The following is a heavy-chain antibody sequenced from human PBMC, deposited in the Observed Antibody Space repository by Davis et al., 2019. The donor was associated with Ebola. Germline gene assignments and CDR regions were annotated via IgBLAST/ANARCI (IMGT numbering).Heavy chain of an antibody. CDR2: SQNKAHSYTM. CDR3: VRERSSGWYDNFDF. V-gene: IGHV3-72*01. CDR1: GFTFSNYF. D-gene: IGHD6-19*01. Sequence: PGGSLRLSCEVSGFTFSNYFIDWVRQAPGKGLEWVGRSQNKAHSYTMEYAASVKGRFAISRDDAKKSLYLQMDSLRNEDTAVYYCVRERSSGWYDNFDFWGQGAKVIFSS. J-gene: IGHJ4*02.